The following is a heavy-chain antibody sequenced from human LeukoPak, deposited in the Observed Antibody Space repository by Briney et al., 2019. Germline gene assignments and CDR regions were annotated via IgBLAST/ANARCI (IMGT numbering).Heavy chain of an antibody. V-gene: IGHV3-9*01. CDR2: ISWNSGSI. J-gene: IGHJ4*02. CDR1: GFTFDDYA. CDR3: AKGVKGSGSYYNEGPFTFDY. D-gene: IGHD3-10*01. Sequence: GGSLRLSCAASGFTFDDYAMHWVRQAPGKGLEWVSGISWNSGSIGYADSVKGRFTISRDNAKNSLYLQMNSLRAEDTALYYCAKGVKGSGSYYNEGPFTFDYWGQGTLVTVSS.